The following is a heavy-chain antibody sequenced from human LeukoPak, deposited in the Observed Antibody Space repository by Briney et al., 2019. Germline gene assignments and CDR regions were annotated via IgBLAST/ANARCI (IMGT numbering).Heavy chain of an antibody. CDR3: VKDTSAGYSNSWSDS. V-gene: IGHV4-59*01. CDR1: GGSISSYY. J-gene: IGHJ4*02. CDR2: IYYSGST. D-gene: IGHD6-13*01. Sequence: SETLSLTCTVSGGSISSYYWSWIRQPPGKGLEWIGYIYYSGSTNYNPSLKSRVTISVDTSKNQFSLKLSSVTAADTALYYCVKDTSAGYSNSWSDSWGQGTLVTVSS.